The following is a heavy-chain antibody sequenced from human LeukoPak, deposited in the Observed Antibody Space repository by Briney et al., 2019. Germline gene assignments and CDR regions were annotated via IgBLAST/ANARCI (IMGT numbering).Heavy chain of an antibody. V-gene: IGHV4-39*07. CDR3: ARDHASYSSSWYSDY. J-gene: IGHJ4*02. CDR2: IYYSGST. Sequence: SETLSLTCTVSGGSISSSSYYLGWIRQPPGKGLEWIGSIYYSGSTYYNPSLNGRVTISVDTSKHQFSLQLSSDTAADSAVYYWARDHASYSSSWYSDYWGQGTLVTVSS. CDR1: GGSISSSSYY. D-gene: IGHD6-13*01.